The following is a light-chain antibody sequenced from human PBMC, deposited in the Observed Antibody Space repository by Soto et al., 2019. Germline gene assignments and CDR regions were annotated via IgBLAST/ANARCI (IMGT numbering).Light chain of an antibody. CDR1: QSVGSN. CDR2: GAS. V-gene: IGKV3-20*01. Sequence: EIEMTQSPATMSVSPGERVTLSCRASQSVGSNLAWYQQKFGQAPRLLIYGASVRATGIPARFSGSGSGTDFTLTIRRLEPEDFAVYYCQQYGRSPWTFGQGTKVDIK. J-gene: IGKJ1*01. CDR3: QQYGRSPWT.